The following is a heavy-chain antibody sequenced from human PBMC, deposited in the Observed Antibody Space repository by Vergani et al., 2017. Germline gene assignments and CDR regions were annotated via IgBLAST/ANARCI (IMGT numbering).Heavy chain of an antibody. V-gene: IGHV3-74*01. CDR3: AKWYYYDSSGYYPFGY. Sequence: EVQLVESGGGLVQPGGSLRLSCAASGFTFSSYWMHWVRQAPGKGLVWVSRINSDGSSTSYADSVKGRFTISRENAKNSLYLQMNSLRAEDTAVYYCAKWYYYDSSGYYPFGYWGQGTLVTVSS. CDR2: INSDGSST. D-gene: IGHD3-22*01. J-gene: IGHJ4*02. CDR1: GFTFSSYW.